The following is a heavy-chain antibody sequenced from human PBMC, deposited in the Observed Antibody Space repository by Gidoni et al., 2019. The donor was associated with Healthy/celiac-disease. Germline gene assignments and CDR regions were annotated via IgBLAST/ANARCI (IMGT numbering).Heavy chain of an antibody. CDR3: ARVEGASWDYYYYGMDV. Sequence: QVQLVQSGSELKKPGASVTVSCKASGYTFTSYAMNWVRQAPGQGLEGMGWINTNTGNPTYAQGFTGRFVFSLDTSVSTAYLQISSLKAEDTAVYYCARVEGASWDYYYYGMDVWGQGTTVTVSS. V-gene: IGHV7-4-1*02. CDR1: GYTFTSYA. J-gene: IGHJ6*02. D-gene: IGHD2-2*01. CDR2: INTNTGNP.